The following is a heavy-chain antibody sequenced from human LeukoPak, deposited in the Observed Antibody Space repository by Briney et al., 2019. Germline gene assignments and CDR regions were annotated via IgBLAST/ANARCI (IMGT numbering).Heavy chain of an antibody. V-gene: IGHV3-11*01. D-gene: IGHD3-22*01. Sequence: GGSLRLSCAASGFTFSDYYMSWIRQAPGKGLEWVSYISSSGSTIYYADSVKGRFTISRDNAKNSLYLQMNSLRAEDTAVYYCARDIAYYDSSGRAFDIWGQGTMVTVSS. CDR1: GFTFSDYY. CDR2: ISSSGSTI. J-gene: IGHJ3*02. CDR3: ARDIAYYDSSGRAFDI.